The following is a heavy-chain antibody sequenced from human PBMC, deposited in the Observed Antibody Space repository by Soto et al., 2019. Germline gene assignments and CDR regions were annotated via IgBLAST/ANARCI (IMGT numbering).Heavy chain of an antibody. V-gene: IGHV4-30-2*01. Sequence: PSETLSLTCAVSGGSISSGGYSWSWIRQPPGKGLEWIGYIYNSGSTYYNTSLKSRVTISVDRSKNQFSLKLSSVTAADTAVYYCARYQLIDWFDPWGQGTLVTVSS. CDR1: GGSISSGGYS. CDR2: IYNSGST. CDR3: ARYQLIDWFDP. D-gene: IGHD2-2*01. J-gene: IGHJ5*02.